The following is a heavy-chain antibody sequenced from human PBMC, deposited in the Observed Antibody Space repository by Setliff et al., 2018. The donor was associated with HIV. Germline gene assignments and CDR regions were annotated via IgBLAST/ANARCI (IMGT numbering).Heavy chain of an antibody. D-gene: IGHD3-22*01. J-gene: IGHJ4*02. CDR2: INTGNGNT. CDR1: GYTFTTYA. V-gene: IGHV1-3*04. Sequence: ASVKVSCKASGYTFTTYAMIWVRQAPGQSLEWMGWINTGNGNTRLSQKFQGRVTISRDTSASAAYVELYSLTSEDTAVYYCARTLTYYFDGSFSSGPADYWGLGTLVTVSS. CDR3: ARTLTYYFDGSFSSGPADY.